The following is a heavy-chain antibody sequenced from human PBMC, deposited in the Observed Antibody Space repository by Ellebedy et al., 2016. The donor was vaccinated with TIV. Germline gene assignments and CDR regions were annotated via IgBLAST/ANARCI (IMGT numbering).Heavy chain of an antibody. Sequence: SETLSLTXAVYGGSLGGYYWSWIRQPPGKGLEWIGEINHSGNTDYNPSLESRVTVSVDTSKNQFSLILSSVTAADTAVYYCARGPRLFTMTRGVLRAMDVWGQGSTVIVS. CDR1: GGSLGGYY. CDR2: INHSGNT. V-gene: IGHV4-34*01. D-gene: IGHD3-10*01. CDR3: ARGPRLFTMTRGVLRAMDV. J-gene: IGHJ6*02.